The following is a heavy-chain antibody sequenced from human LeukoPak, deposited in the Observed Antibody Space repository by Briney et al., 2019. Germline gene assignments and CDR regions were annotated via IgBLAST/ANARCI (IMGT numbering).Heavy chain of an antibody. CDR2: VSSGGSSI. CDR3: AREPYYDSSGYCLDY. Sequence: GGSLRLSCAASGFIFSDYYMSWIRQAPGKGLEWVSYVSSGGSSIYYADSVKGRFTISRDNAKNSLYLQMNSLRAEDTAVYYCAREPYYDSSGYCLDYWGQGTLVTVSS. D-gene: IGHD3-22*01. J-gene: IGHJ4*02. CDR1: GFIFSDYY. V-gene: IGHV3-11*01.